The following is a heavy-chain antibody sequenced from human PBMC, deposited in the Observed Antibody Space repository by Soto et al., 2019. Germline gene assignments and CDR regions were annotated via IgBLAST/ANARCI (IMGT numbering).Heavy chain of an antibody. Sequence: PSETLSLTCTVTGDSINSRSYYWGWIRQPPGKGLEWIGSIYYSGRTYNNPSLRSRVSMSIDTSKDQFSLKLKSVTAADTALYFCERQRNSVVTQAYFDVWGPGPLVTVYS. CDR3: ERQRNSVVTQAYFDV. D-gene: IGHD2-21*02. CDR2: IYYSGRT. J-gene: IGHJ4*02. V-gene: IGHV4-39*01. CDR1: GDSINSRSYY.